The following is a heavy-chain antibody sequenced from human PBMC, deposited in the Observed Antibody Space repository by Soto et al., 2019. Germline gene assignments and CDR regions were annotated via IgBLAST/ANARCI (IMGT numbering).Heavy chain of an antibody. D-gene: IGHD3-3*01. CDR3: ARGITIFGVVIIPDYYYYMDV. CDR1: GYTFSSYD. J-gene: IGHJ6*03. CDR2: MNPNSGNT. Sequence: ASVKVSCKASGYTFSSYDINWVRQATGQGPEWMGWMNPNSGNTGYAQKFQGRVTMTRNTSIDTAYMELSSLTSEDTAVYYCARGITIFGVVIIPDYYYYMDVWGKGTTVTVSS. V-gene: IGHV1-8*01.